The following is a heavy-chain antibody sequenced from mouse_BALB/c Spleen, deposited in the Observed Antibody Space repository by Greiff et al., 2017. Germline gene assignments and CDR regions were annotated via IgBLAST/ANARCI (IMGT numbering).Heavy chain of an antibody. V-gene: IGHV1-15*01. Sequence: QVQLKQSGAELVRPGASVTLSCKASGYTFTDYEMHWVKQTPVHGLEWIGAIDPETGGTAYNQKFKGKATLTADKSSSTAYMELRSLTSEDSAVYYCTNSYYYGSSYTFDYWGQGTTLTVSS. CDR1: GYTFTDYE. CDR3: TNSYYYGSSYTFDY. J-gene: IGHJ2*01. D-gene: IGHD1-1*01. CDR2: IDPETGGT.